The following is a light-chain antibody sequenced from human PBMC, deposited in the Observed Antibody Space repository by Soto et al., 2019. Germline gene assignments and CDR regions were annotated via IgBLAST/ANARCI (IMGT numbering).Light chain of an antibody. V-gene: IGLV2-8*01. CDR3: HLYEGSHNGV. CDR1: SSDVGGYNY. Sequence: QSALTQPPSASGSPGQSVTISCTGTSSDVGGYNYVSWYQQHPGKAPKLMIYEVSNRPSGVPDRFSGSKSGNTASLTVSGLQAEGEADYYCHLYEGSHNGVFGGGTQLTVL. J-gene: IGLJ3*02. CDR2: EVS.